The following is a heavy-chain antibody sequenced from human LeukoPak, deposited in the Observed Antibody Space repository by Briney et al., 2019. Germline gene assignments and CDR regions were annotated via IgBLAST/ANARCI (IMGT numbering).Heavy chain of an antibody. CDR3: AREAVVAATPYYFDY. CDR2: IIPIFGTA. J-gene: IGHJ4*02. CDR1: GGTFSSYA. Sequence: ASVKVSCKASGGTFSSYAISWVRQAPGQGLEWMGGIIPIFGTANYAQKFQGRVTITADKSTSTACMELSSLRSEDTAVYYCAREAVVAATPYYFDYWGQGTLVTVSS. V-gene: IGHV1-69*06. D-gene: IGHD2-15*01.